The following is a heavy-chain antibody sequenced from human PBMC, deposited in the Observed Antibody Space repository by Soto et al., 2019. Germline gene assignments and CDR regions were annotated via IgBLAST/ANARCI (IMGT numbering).Heavy chain of an antibody. CDR1: GFTFSSYE. CDR2: ISSSGSTI. CDR3: ATPGTGTIVNYYYYGMDV. Sequence: GGSLRLSCAASGFTFSSYEMNWVRQAPGKGLEGVSYISSSGSTIYYADSVKGRFTISRDNAKNSLYLQMNSLRAEDTAVYYCATPGTGTIVNYYYYGMDVWGQGTTVTVSS. J-gene: IGHJ6*02. D-gene: IGHD1-1*01. V-gene: IGHV3-48*03.